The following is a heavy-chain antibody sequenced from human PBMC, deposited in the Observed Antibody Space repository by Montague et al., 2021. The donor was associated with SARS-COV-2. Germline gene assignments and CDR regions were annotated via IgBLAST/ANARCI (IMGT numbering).Heavy chain of an antibody. CDR2: IYHSGTT. CDR1: GFSLSTSGMC. V-gene: IGHV4-30-2*01. J-gene: IGHJ5*02. Sequence: LVKPTQTLTLTCTFSGFSLSTSGMCVSWIRQPPGKGLEWIGEIYHSGTTNYNPSLQSRVTISVDKSRNHLSLNLRSVTAADTAMYYCALPLGGARFDPWGQGILVTVSS. CDR3: ALPLGGARFDP. D-gene: IGHD1-26*01.